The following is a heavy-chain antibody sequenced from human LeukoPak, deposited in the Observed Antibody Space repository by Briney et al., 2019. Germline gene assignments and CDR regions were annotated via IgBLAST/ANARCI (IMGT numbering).Heavy chain of an antibody. D-gene: IGHD6-19*01. V-gene: IGHV1-69-2*01. CDR1: GYTFTDYY. CDR3: ATAPTGYSSGWYGYYYYMDV. Sequence: WASVKVSCKVSGYTFTDYYMHWVQQAPGKWLEWMGLVDPEDGETIYAEKFQGRVTITADTSTDTAYMELSSLRSEDTAVYYCATAPTGYSSGWYGYYYYMDVWGKGTTVTVSS. CDR2: VDPEDGET. J-gene: IGHJ6*03.